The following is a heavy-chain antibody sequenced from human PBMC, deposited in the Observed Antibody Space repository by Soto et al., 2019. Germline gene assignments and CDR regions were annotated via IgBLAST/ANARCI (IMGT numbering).Heavy chain of an antibody. V-gene: IGHV3-33*01. J-gene: IGHJ4*02. CDR1: GFTFSSYG. CDR2: IWYDGSNK. D-gene: IGHD3-10*01. Sequence: PGGSLRLSCAASGFTFSSYGMHWVRQAPGKGLEWVAVIWYDGSNKYYADSVKGRFTISRDNSKNTLYLQMNSLRAEDTAVYYCARSVTMVRGVNADDYWGQGTLVTVSS. CDR3: ARSVTMVRGVNADDY.